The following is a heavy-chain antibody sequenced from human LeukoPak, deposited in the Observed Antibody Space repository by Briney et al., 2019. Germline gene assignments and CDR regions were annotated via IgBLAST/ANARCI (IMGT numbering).Heavy chain of an antibody. D-gene: IGHD1-14*01. CDR1: GGSISSRRYY. V-gene: IGHV4-39*01. CDR3: ARQTAGVAYYYYMDV. Sequence: PSETLSLTCTVSGGSISSRRYYWGWVRQPPGKGLEGIGSIYYSGSTYYNPSLKSRVTISVDTSKNQFSLKLSSVTAADTAVYYCARQTAGVAYYYYMDVWGKGTTVTVSS. J-gene: IGHJ6*03. CDR2: IYYSGST.